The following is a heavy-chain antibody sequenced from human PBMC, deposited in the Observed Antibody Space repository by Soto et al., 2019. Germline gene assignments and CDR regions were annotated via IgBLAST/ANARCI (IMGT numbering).Heavy chain of an antibody. D-gene: IGHD3-22*01. V-gene: IGHV1-2*02. CDR1: GYTFTGYY. J-gene: IGHJ4*02. Sequence: GASVKVSCKASGYTFTGYYMHWVRQAPGQGLVWMGWINPNSGGTNYAQKFQGRVTMTRDTSISTAYMELSRLRSDDTAVYYCARIYYDSSGYFPFDYWGQGTLVTVSS. CDR3: ARIYYDSSGYFPFDY. CDR2: INPNSGGT.